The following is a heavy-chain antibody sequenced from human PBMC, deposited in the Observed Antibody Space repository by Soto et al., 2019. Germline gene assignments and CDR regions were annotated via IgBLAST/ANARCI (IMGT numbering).Heavy chain of an antibody. V-gene: IGHV3-48*04. D-gene: IGHD2-8*02. CDR2: ISPTSSNI. J-gene: IGHJ1*01. CDR3: ARGGGYCTGTCYSIYFHL. Sequence: ILQDTRKGLEWVSYISPTSSNIYYAESVKGRFTISRDNAKNSLYLQMNSLRAEDTAVYYCARGGGYCTGTCYSIYFHLWGQGTLVTVSS.